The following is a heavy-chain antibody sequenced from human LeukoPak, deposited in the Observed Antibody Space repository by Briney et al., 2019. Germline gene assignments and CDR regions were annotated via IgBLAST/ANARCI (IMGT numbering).Heavy chain of an antibody. V-gene: IGHV1-2*06. CDR1: GYTLTAYH. CDR3: ARVRQVAGVAFYFDY. CDR2: INPNSGDT. Sequence: ASVKVSCKASGYTLTAYHMHWVRQAPGQGLEWMGRINPNSGDTNYAQKFQGRVTMTRDTSISTAYMELSRLRSDDTAVYYCARVRQVAGVAFYFDYWGQGTLVTVSS. D-gene: IGHD6-19*01. J-gene: IGHJ4*02.